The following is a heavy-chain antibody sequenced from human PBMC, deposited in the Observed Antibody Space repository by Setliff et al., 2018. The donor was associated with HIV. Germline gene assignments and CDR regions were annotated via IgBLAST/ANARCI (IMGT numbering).Heavy chain of an antibody. J-gene: IGHJ6*02. CDR3: ARDCRVGWVVISGMGV. D-gene: IGHD1-26*01. Sequence: PGGSLRLSCAASGFAFDNYCMTWVRQAPGKGLEWVSAIGGSTGSTYYADSVKGRFTISRDNSKNTLYLQMNSLSAEDTAVYYCARDCRVGWVVISGMGVWGQGTLGTVSS. V-gene: IGHV3-23*01. CDR1: GFAFDNYC. CDR2: IGGSTGST.